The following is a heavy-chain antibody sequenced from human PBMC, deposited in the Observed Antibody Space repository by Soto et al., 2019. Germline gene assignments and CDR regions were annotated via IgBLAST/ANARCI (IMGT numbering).Heavy chain of an antibody. CDR3: AKETGKVCPFDY. Sequence: EVHLLESGGALVQPGGSLRLSCAASGFNFRRSAMSWVRQAPGKGLDWVSAIGDSGASTYYAASVRGRFTISRDNSKNTLYLQLNSLRAEDTAVYYCAKETGKVCPFDYWGQGTLVTVYS. V-gene: IGHV3-23*01. J-gene: IGHJ4*02. CDR1: GFNFRRSA. CDR2: IGDSGAST.